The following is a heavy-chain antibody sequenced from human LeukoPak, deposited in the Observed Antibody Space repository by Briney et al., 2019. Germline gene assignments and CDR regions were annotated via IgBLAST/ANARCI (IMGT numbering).Heavy chain of an antibody. CDR3: ARDGYSSGWYSTWFDP. J-gene: IGHJ5*02. V-gene: IGHV4-61*08. CDR2: IYTSGST. D-gene: IGHD6-19*01. CDR1: GGSISSGGYY. Sequence: SETLSLTCTVSGGSISSGGYYWSWIRQHPGKGLEWIGRIYTSGSTNYNPSLKSRVTMSVDTSKNQFSLKLSSVTAADTAVYYCARDGYSSGWYSTWFDPWGQGTLVTVSS.